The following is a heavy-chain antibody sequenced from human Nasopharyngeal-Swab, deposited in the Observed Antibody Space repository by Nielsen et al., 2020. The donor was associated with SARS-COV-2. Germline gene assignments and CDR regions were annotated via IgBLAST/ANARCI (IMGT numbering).Heavy chain of an antibody. D-gene: IGHD1-7*01. Sequence: ASVKVSCKASGYTFTSYGISWVRQSPGQGLEWMGWISAYNGNTNYAQKLQGRVTMTTDTSTSTAYMELRSLRSDDTAVDYCARDRRTTYYYYGMDVWGQGTTVTVSS. J-gene: IGHJ6*02. CDR3: ARDRRTTYYYYGMDV. V-gene: IGHV1-18*01. CDR2: ISAYNGNT. CDR1: GYTFTSYG.